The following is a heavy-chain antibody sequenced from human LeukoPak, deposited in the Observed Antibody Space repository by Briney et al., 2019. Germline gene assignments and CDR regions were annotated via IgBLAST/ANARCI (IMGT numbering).Heavy chain of an antibody. D-gene: IGHD1-1*01. J-gene: IGHJ4*02. CDR3: ARLRHKVNVYGYYFDY. V-gene: IGHV4-59*08. CDR1: GGSISSYY. Sequence: PSETLSLTCTVSGGSISSYYWSWIRQPPGKGLEWIGYIYYSGSTNYNPSLKSRVTISVDTSKNQSSLKLSSVTAADTAVYYCARLRHKVNVYGYYFDYWGQGTLVTVSS. CDR2: IYYSGST.